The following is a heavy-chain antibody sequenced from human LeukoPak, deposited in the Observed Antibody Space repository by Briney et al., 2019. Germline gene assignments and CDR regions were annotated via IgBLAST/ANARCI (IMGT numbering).Heavy chain of an antibody. CDR1: GFTFSSYW. D-gene: IGHD3-10*01. Sequence: GGSLRLSCAASGFTFSSYWMSWVRQAPGKGLEWVANIKQDGSEKYYVDSVKGRFTISRDNAKNSLYLHMNSLRPEDTAVYYCAKDRSAVVRASPMDYWGQGTLVIVSS. CDR2: IKQDGSEK. CDR3: AKDRSAVVRASPMDY. V-gene: IGHV3-7*01. J-gene: IGHJ4*02.